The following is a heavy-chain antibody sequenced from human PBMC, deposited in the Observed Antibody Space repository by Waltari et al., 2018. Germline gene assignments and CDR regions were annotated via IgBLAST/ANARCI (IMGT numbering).Heavy chain of an antibody. D-gene: IGHD3-16*01. V-gene: IGHV4-39*01. CDR2: IDTRGNT. J-gene: IGHJ4*02. CDR3: ARHWGHPNFDY. Sequence: QLQLQESGPGLVKPSETLSLTCTVSGGSINSWSYYWTWIRQPPGKGLEWIGSIDTRGNTYYSPSLMSRVTISVDTSKNQFSLKVNSVTAADMAVYYCARHWGHPNFDYWGQGTLVTVAS. CDR1: GGSINSWSYY.